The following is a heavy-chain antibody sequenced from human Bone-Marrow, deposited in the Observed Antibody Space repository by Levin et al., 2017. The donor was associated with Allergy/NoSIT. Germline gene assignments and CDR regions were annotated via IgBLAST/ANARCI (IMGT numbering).Heavy chain of an antibody. CDR3: ARAIKQTGSRHYFDS. CDR1: GYTFSAHY. V-gene: IGHV1-2*02. Sequence: VASVKVSCKASGYTFSAHYIHWVRQAPGQGLEWMGWVNPDSADTDFAQKFQGRVTLTRDTSINTVYMELTRLRSDDTALYYCARAIKQTGSRHYFDSWGQGALVIVSS. D-gene: IGHD1-1*01. CDR2: VNPDSADT. J-gene: IGHJ4*02.